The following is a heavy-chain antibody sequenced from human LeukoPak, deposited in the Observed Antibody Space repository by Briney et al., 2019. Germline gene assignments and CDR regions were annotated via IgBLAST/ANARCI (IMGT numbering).Heavy chain of an antibody. J-gene: IGHJ4*02. D-gene: IGHD2-2*01. CDR1: GFTFSSYW. CDR3: ARYQLIVVVPADYFGVDY. Sequence: GGSLRLSCAASGFTFSSYWLSWVRQAPGKGLEWVANIEKDESKKYYVDSVKGRFTISRANARNSLYLKRNSLRAEDTAVYYCARYQLIVVVPADYFGVDYWGQGTLVTVSS. CDR2: IEKDESKK. V-gene: IGHV3-7*01.